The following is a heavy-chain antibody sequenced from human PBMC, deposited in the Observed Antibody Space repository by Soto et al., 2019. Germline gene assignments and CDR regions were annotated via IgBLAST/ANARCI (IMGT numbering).Heavy chain of an antibody. CDR3: GRVMIGTSRHTDSDY. CDR1: GASISSRDYY. V-gene: IGHV4-39*01. J-gene: IGHJ4*02. D-gene: IGHD2-2*01. CDR2: IDYNGVT. Sequence: SETLSLTCSVSGASISSRDYYWGWIRQTPGKGLEWIGNIDYNGVTYYNPSLKSRLTVSKDTSKNQFSLKVASVTAADTAIYYCGRVMIGTSRHTDSDYWGQGTQVTVSS.